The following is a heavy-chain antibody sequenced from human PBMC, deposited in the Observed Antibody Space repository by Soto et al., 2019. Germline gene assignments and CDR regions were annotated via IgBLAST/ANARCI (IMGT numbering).Heavy chain of an antibody. Sequence: PSETLSLTCAVSGGSISSGGYSWSWIRQPPGKGLEWIGYIYHSGSTYYNPSLKSRVTISVDRSKNQFSLKLSSVTAADTAVYYCARAGYCSSTSCFNWFDPWGQGTLVTVSS. V-gene: IGHV4-30-2*01. CDR1: GGSISSGGYS. CDR2: IYHSGST. CDR3: ARAGYCSSTSCFNWFDP. J-gene: IGHJ5*02. D-gene: IGHD2-2*01.